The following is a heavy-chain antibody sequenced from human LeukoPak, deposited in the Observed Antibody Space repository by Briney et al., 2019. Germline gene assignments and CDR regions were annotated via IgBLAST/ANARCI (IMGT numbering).Heavy chain of an antibody. Sequence: GGSLRLSCAASGFTVSSNYMSWVRQAPGKGLECVSVIYSGGSTYYADSVKGRFTISRDNSKNSLYLQMNSLRAEDTAVYYCARDPYYYDSSGYPYWFDPWGQGTLVTVYS. V-gene: IGHV3-66*01. CDR2: IYSGGST. CDR1: GFTVSSNY. J-gene: IGHJ5*02. D-gene: IGHD3-22*01. CDR3: ARDPYYYDSSGYPYWFDP.